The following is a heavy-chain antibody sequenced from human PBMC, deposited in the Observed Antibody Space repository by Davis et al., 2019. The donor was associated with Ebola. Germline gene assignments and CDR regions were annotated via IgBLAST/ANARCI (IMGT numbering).Heavy chain of an antibody. J-gene: IGHJ6*04. D-gene: IGHD5-12*01. CDR2: TYYASKWFN. Sequence: HSQTPSLTRVISGDSVPGNNGAWNWIRQSPSRGLEWLGRTYYASKWFNDYAEYVKSRITIDPDTSKNQLSLHLNFVTPEDTAVYFCARGWLRGAMDVWGKGTTVTVSS. CDR3: ARGWLRGAMDV. CDR1: GDSVPGNNGA. V-gene: IGHV6-1*01.